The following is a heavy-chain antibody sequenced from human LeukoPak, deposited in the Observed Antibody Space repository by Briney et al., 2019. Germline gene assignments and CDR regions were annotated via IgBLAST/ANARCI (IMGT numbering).Heavy chain of an antibody. CDR3: ARTVGLDYGSGQNLDY. V-gene: IGHV4-34*01. J-gene: IGHJ4*02. CDR2: INHSGST. Sequence: SETLSLTCAVSGGSFSGYYWSWIRQPPGKGLEWIWEINHSGSTNYNPSLKSRVTISVDTSKNQFSLKLSSVTAADTAVYYCARTVGLDYGSGQNLDYWGQGTLVTVSS. CDR1: GGSFSGYY. D-gene: IGHD3-10*01.